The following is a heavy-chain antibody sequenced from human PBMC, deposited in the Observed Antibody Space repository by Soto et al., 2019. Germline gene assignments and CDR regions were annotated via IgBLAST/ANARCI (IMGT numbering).Heavy chain of an antibody. Sequence: GASVKVSCKASGGTFSSYTISWVRQAPGQGLKKMGRIIPILGIANYAQKFQGRVTMTRDTSTSTVYMELSSLRSEDTAVYYCARDKNGDYHSTRTDGMDVWGQGTTVTVSS. CDR2: IIPILGIA. J-gene: IGHJ6*02. CDR3: ARDKNGDYHSTRTDGMDV. CDR1: GGTFSSYT. D-gene: IGHD4-17*01. V-gene: IGHV1-69*04.